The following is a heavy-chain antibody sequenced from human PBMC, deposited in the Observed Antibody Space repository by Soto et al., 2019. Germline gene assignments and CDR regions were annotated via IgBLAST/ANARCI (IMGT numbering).Heavy chain of an antibody. CDR2: IYYSGST. D-gene: IGHD2-2*01. V-gene: IGHV4-59*01. Sequence: SETLSLTCTVSGGSISSYYWSWIRQPPGKGLEWIGYIYYSGSTNYNPSLKSRVTISVDTSKNQFSLKLSSVTAADTAVYYCAGEGSSTSDAFDIWGQGTMVTVSS. CDR1: GGSISSYY. J-gene: IGHJ3*02. CDR3: AGEGSSTSDAFDI.